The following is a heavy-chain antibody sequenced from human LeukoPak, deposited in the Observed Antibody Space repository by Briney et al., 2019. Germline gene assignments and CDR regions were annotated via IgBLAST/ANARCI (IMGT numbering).Heavy chain of an antibody. CDR3: ARGYDILSFDY. V-gene: IGHV3-66*01. CDR2: IYSGGST. D-gene: IGHD3-9*01. Sequence: GRSLRLSCAASGFTVSSNYMSWVRQAPGKGLEWVSVIYSGGSTYYADSVKGRFTISRDNSKNTLYLQMNSLRAEDTAVYYCARGYDILSFDYWGQGTLVTVSS. J-gene: IGHJ4*02. CDR1: GFTVSSNY.